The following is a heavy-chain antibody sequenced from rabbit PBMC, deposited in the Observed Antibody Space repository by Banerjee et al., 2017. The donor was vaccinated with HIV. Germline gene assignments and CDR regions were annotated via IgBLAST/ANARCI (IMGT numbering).Heavy chain of an antibody. CDR1: GFSFSSSQY. D-gene: IGHD1-1*01. J-gene: IGHJ4*01. CDR3: ARDPNSISGRSL. CDR2: IHISSGNT. Sequence: QQLEESGGGLVKPGASLTLTCKASGFSFSSSQYMCWVRQAPGKGLEWIACIHISSGNTYYASWAKGRFTISKTSSTVDLKMTSLTVADTATYFCARDPNSISGRSLWGPGTLVTVS. V-gene: IGHV1S40*01.